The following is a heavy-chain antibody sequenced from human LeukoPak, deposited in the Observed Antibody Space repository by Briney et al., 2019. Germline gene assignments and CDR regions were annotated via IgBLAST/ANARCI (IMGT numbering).Heavy chain of an antibody. CDR3: ARGALWYQRDPFDY. Sequence: SETLSLTCAVYGGSFSGYYWSWIRQPPGKGLEWIGEINHSGSTNYNPSLKSRVTIPVDTSKNQFSLKLSSVTAADTAVYYCARGALWYQRDPFDYWGQGTLVTVSS. CDR1: GGSFSGYY. V-gene: IGHV4-34*01. D-gene: IGHD2-2*01. J-gene: IGHJ4*02. CDR2: INHSGST.